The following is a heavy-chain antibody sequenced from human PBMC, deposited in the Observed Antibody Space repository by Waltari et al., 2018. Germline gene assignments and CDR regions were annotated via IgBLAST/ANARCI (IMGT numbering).Heavy chain of an antibody. CDR3: ARDRTTMAARPGDY. J-gene: IGHJ4*02. CDR2: VNPDTGNA. CDR1: GYIFTNYY. V-gene: IGHV1-2*02. Sequence: QVLLVQSGAEVKKPGASVKVSCKASGYIFTNYYLHWVRQAPGQGTEWMGWVNPDTGNANYAPNFRGRVTMTWDTTINTAFMDLSGLKSADTAVYYCARDRTTMAARPGDYWGQGTLVTVSS. D-gene: IGHD6-6*01.